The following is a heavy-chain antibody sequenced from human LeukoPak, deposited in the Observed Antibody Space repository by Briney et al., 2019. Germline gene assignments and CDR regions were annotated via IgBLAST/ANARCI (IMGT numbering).Heavy chain of an antibody. Sequence: GGSLRLSCAASGFTFSSYSMSWVRQIPGKGLEWVSAISGSDDGTYYADSVKGRFTISRDNSRNTLYLQMNTLRAEDTAVYFCAKSPVSSCRGSFCYPFDYWGQGNLVTVSS. CDR2: ISGSDDGT. J-gene: IGHJ4*02. V-gene: IGHV3-23*01. CDR1: GFTFSSYS. D-gene: IGHD2-15*01. CDR3: AKSPVSSCRGSFCYPFDY.